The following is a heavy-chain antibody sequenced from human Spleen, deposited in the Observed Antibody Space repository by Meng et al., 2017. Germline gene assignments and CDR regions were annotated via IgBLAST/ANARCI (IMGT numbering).Heavy chain of an antibody. Sequence: GGSLRLSCAASGFTFSSYAMHWVRQAPGKGLEWVAVISYDGSNKYYADSVKGRFTISRDNSKNTLYLQMNSLRAEDTAVYYCARAYSSGWYRVGDYWGQGTLVTSPQ. CDR1: GFTFSSYA. D-gene: IGHD6-19*01. V-gene: IGHV3-30*01. CDR2: ISYDGSNK. CDR3: ARAYSSGWYRVGDY. J-gene: IGHJ4*02.